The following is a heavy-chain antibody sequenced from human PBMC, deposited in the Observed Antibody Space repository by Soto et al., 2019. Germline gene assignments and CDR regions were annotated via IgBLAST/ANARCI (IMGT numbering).Heavy chain of an antibody. Sequence: EVQLLESGGGLVQPGGSLRLSCAASGFTFSSYAMSWVRPAPGKGLEWVSAISGSGGSTYYADSVKGRFTISRDNSKNTLYLQMNSLRAEDTAVYYCAKGVNYYYYGMDVWGQGTTVTVSS. CDR1: GFTFSSYA. CDR2: ISGSGGST. CDR3: AKGVNYYYYGMDV. D-gene: IGHD2-21*01. J-gene: IGHJ6*02. V-gene: IGHV3-23*01.